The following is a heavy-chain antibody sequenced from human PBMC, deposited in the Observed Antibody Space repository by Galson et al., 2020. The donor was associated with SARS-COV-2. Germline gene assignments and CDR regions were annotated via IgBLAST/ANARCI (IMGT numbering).Heavy chain of an antibody. CDR1: GGSISSGGYY. Sequence: SCTVSGGSISSGGYYWSWIRPHPGTGLEWIGYIYYSGSTYYNPSLKSRVTISVDTSKNQFSLKLSSVTAADTAVYYCARENITICGVGFDYWGQGTLVTVSS. CDR2: IYYSGST. V-gene: IGHV4-31*03. CDR3: ARENITICGVGFDY. D-gene: IGHD3-3*01. J-gene: IGHJ4*02.